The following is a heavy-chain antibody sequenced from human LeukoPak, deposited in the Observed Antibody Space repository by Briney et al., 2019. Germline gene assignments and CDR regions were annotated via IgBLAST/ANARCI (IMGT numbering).Heavy chain of an antibody. CDR3: ARAPKRFGELLSIAGFDY. J-gene: IGHJ4*02. CDR1: GYTFPSYD. CDR2: MNPNSGNT. V-gene: IGHV1-8*03. D-gene: IGHD3-10*01. Sequence: ASVKVSCKASGYTFPSYDINWVRQATGPGLEWMGWMNPNSGNTGYAQKFQGRVTITRNTSTSTAYMELSSLRSEDTAVYYCARAPKRFGELLSIAGFDYWGQGTLVTVSS.